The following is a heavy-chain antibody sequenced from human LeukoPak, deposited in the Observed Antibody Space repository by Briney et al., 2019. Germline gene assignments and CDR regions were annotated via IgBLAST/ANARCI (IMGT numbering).Heavy chain of an antibody. Sequence: SETLSLTCTVSGGSISSSSYYWGWIRQPPGKGLEWIGSIYYSGSTYYNPSLKSRVTISVDKSKNQFSLRLSSVTAADTAVIYCAKEGPMTTVTRSPPHYFGYWGQGIPVTVSS. J-gene: IGHJ4*02. CDR3: AKEGPMTTVTRSPPHYFGY. D-gene: IGHD4-17*01. V-gene: IGHV4-39*07. CDR1: GGSISSSSYY. CDR2: IYYSGST.